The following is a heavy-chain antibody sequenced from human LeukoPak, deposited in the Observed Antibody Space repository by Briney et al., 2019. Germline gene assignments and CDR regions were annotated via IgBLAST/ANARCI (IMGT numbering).Heavy chain of an antibody. J-gene: IGHJ3*02. CDR3: ARDLALIGDYYDSSGLAGFDI. CDR1: GYTFTSYA. V-gene: IGHV1-3*03. D-gene: IGHD3-22*01. Sequence: ASVKVSCKASGYTFTSYAMHWVRQAPGQRLEWMGWINAGNGNTKYSQEFQGRVTITRDTSASTAYMELSSLRSEDMAVYYCARDLALIGDYYDSSGLAGFDIWGQGTMVTVSS. CDR2: INAGNGNT.